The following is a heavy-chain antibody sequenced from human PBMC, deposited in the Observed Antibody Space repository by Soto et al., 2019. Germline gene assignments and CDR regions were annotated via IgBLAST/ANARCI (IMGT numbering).Heavy chain of an antibody. J-gene: IGHJ6*02. CDR3: ARDRRIAVAGTPRYYYYGMDV. V-gene: IGHV3-53*01. CDR2: IYSGGST. Sequence: GGSLRLSCAASGFTVSSNYMSWVRQAPGKGLEWVSVIYSGGSTYYADSVKGRFTISRDNSKNTLYLQMNSLRAEDTAVYYCARDRRIAVAGTPRYYYYGMDVWGQGTTVTVS. CDR1: GFTVSSNY. D-gene: IGHD6-19*01.